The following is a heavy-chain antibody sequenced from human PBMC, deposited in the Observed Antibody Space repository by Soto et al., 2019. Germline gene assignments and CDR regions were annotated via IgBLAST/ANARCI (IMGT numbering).Heavy chain of an antibody. V-gene: IGHV4-31*03. CDR3: ARLGDYYQAFDY. J-gene: IGHJ4*02. Sequence: PSETLSLTCTVSGGSISSGGYFWSWIRQPPGKGLEWIGNIFYSGTTYYNPSLKSRVTISVDTSKNQFSLKLSSVTAADTAVYYCARLGDYYQAFDYWGQGTLVTVSS. D-gene: IGHD3-22*01. CDR1: GGSISSGGYF. CDR2: IFYSGTT.